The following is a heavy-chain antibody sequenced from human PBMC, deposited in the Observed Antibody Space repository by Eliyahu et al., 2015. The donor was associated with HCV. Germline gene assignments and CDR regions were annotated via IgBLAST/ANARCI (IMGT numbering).Heavy chain of an antibody. J-gene: IGHJ6*02. CDR3: ARLVTAIHVYYYGMDV. D-gene: IGHD2-21*02. Sequence: QVQLVQSGAEVKKPGASVKVSCKASGYTFTSYDINWVRQATGQGLEWMGWMNPNSGNTGYAQKFQGRVTMTRNTSISTAYMELSSLRSEDTAVYYCARLVTAIHVYYYGMDVWGQGTTVTVSS. CDR2: MNPNSGNT. CDR1: GYTFTSYD. V-gene: IGHV1-8*01.